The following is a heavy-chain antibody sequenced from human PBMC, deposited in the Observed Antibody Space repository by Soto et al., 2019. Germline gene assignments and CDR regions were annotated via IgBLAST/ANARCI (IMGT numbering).Heavy chain of an antibody. J-gene: IGHJ5*02. CDR2: IVVGSGNT. V-gene: IGHV1-58*01. D-gene: IGHD6-19*01. CDR3: AAFSQLSSGWLGHWFDP. Sequence: SVKVSCKASGFTFTSSAVQWVRQARGQRLEWIGWIVVGSGNTNYAQKFQERVTITRDMSTSTAYMELSSLRSEDTAVYYCAAFSQLSSGWLGHWFDPWGQGTLVTVSS. CDR1: GFTFTSSA.